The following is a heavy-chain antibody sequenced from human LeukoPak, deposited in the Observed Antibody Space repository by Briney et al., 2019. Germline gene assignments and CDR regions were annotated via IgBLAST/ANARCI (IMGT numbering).Heavy chain of an antibody. Sequence: SETLSLNCTVSGGSISSYYWSWIRQPPGKGLEWIGYIYYSGSTNYNPSLKSRVTISVDTSKNQFSLKRSSVTAADTAVYYCARGYSGYDVHIYSMDVWGQGTTVTVSS. CDR2: IYYSGST. J-gene: IGHJ6*02. CDR1: GGSISSYY. V-gene: IGHV4-59*01. D-gene: IGHD5-12*01. CDR3: ARGYSGYDVHIYSMDV.